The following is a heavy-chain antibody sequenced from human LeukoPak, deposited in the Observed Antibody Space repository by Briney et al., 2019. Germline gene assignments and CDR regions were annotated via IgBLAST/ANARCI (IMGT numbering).Heavy chain of an antibody. CDR3: ARDSQQFGELLPNWFDP. Sequence: PGGSLRLSCAASGFTFSSYWMHWVRQAPGKGLEYVSAISSNGGSTYYANSVKGRFTISRDNSKNTLYLQMGSLRAEDMAVYYCARDSQQFGELLPNWFDPWGQGTLVTVSS. V-gene: IGHV3-64*01. CDR1: GFTFSSYW. J-gene: IGHJ5*02. D-gene: IGHD3-10*01. CDR2: ISSNGGST.